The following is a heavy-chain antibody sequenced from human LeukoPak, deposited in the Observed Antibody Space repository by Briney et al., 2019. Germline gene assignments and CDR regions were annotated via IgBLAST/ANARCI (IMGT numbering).Heavy chain of an antibody. V-gene: IGHV5-51*01. CDR2: IYPGDPES. CDR3: AGGVDGGYGMDV. Sequence: PGESLKISCKGSGYNFANYWIAWVRQMPRTGLDWMGIIYPGDPESRYSPSFQGQVTISADKSISTTYLQWSSLKASDTAVYYCAGGVDGGYGMDVWGQGTTVTVSS. J-gene: IGHJ6*02. CDR1: GYNFANYW. D-gene: IGHD3-16*01.